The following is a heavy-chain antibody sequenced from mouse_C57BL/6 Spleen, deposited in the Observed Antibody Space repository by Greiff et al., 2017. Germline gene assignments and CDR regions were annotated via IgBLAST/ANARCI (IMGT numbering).Heavy chain of an antibody. D-gene: IGHD2-4*01. CDR3: ARGVYYDYSVDY. CDR1: GFTFSSYA. V-gene: IGHV5-4*03. CDR2: ISDGGSYT. J-gene: IGHJ2*01. Sequence: EVTLMESGGGLVKPGGSLKLSCAASGFTFSSYAMSWVRQTPEKRLEWVATISDGGSYTYYPDTVKGRFTISRDNAKNNLYLQMSHLKSEDTAMDYCARGVYYDYSVDYWGQGTTLTVSS.